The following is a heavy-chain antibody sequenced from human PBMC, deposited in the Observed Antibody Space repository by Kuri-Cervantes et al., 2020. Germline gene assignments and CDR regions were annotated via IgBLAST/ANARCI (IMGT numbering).Heavy chain of an antibody. CDR3: ARAYVDVTFDY. J-gene: IGHJ4*02. V-gene: IGHV3-30-3*01. CDR2: ISYDGSNK. CDR1: GFTFSSYA. Sequence: GGSLRLSCAASGFTFSSYAMHWVRQAPGKGLEWVAVISYDGSNKYYADSVKGRFTISRDNSKNTLYLQMNSLRAEDTAVYYCARAYVDVTFDYWGQGTLVTDSS. D-gene: IGHD2-21*02.